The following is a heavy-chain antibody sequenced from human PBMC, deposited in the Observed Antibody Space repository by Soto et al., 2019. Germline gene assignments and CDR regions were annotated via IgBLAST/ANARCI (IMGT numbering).Heavy chain of an antibody. D-gene: IGHD3-3*01. CDR3: ARDMSPDDGELFYDDDDM. V-gene: IGHV3-7*01. Sequence: EVQLVESGGDLVQPGGSLTISCAASGFTFSAYWMTWVRQAPGRGLEWVAHIVHGGSVKSYADSVKGRFTISRDNAKNSLFLQMSSLRSEDADVYFCARDMSPDDGELFYDDDDMWGQGTAVPVSS. CDR1: GFTFSAYW. J-gene: IGHJ3*02. CDR2: IVHGGSVK.